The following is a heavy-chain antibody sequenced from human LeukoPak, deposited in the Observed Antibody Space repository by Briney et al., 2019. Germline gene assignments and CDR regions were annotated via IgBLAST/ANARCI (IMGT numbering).Heavy chain of an antibody. Sequence: GGSLRLSCGASGFTFSIYAMSWVRQAPGKGLEWVSAISGSGGSTYYADSVKGRFTISRDNSKNTLYLQMNSLRAEDTAVYYCAKGRGIVVVPAATYDYWGQGTLVTVSS. J-gene: IGHJ4*02. CDR3: AKGRGIVVVPAATYDY. V-gene: IGHV3-23*01. CDR1: GFTFSIYA. D-gene: IGHD2-2*01. CDR2: ISGSGGST.